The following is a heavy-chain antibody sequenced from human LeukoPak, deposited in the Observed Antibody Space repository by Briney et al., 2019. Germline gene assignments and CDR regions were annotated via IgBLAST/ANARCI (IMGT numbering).Heavy chain of an antibody. CDR2: FDPEDGET. CDR1: GYTLTELS. D-gene: IGHD3-22*01. J-gene: IGHJ4*02. Sequence: ASVKVSCKVSGYTLTELSMHWVRQAPGKGLEWMGGFDPEDGETIYAQKFQGRVTMTEDTSTDTAYMELSSLRSEDTAVYHCARLIGDYYDNSRSSYWHGHLDYWGQGALVTVSS. V-gene: IGHV1-24*01. CDR3: ARLIGDYYDNSRSSYWHGHLDY.